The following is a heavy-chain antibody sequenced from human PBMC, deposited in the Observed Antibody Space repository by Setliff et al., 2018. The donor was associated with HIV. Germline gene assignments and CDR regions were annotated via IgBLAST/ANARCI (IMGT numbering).Heavy chain of an antibody. Sequence: PGESLKISCKASGDKSMTYWIGWVRQMPGKGLEWMGIIRPGDSDTKYSPSFEGQVTISADKSINTAYLQWTSLRASDTAMYYCAKHMVRGAITGEAFDVWGQGTMVTVSS. V-gene: IGHV5-51*01. J-gene: IGHJ3*01. CDR3: AKHMVRGAITGEAFDV. D-gene: IGHD3-10*01. CDR2: IRPGDSDT. CDR1: GDKSMTYW.